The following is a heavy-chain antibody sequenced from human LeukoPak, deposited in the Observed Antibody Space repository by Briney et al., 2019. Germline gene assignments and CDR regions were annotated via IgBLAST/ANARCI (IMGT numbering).Heavy chain of an antibody. CDR1: GYSINSGYY. D-gene: IGHD1-26*01. V-gene: IGHV4-38-2*01. J-gene: IGHJ4*02. CDR2: IYHSGST. CDR3: ARTGSSGSYPIY. Sequence: PSETLSLTCVVSGYSINSGYYWGWIRQPPGKGLEWIGNIYHSGSTYYNPSLKSRVTISVDTSKNQFSLKLSSVTAADTAVYYCARTGSSGSYPIYWGQGTLVTVSS.